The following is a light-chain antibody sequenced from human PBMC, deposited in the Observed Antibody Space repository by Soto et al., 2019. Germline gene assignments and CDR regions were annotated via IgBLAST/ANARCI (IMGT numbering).Light chain of an antibody. CDR1: QRVSSY. V-gene: IGKV3-11*01. CDR2: DAS. J-gene: IGKJ4*02. Sequence: NGWSQTPATLSLSPEQKAAISCRASQRVSSYLAWYQQKPGQAPRLLIYDASNRATGIPARFSGSGSGTDFTLTISSLWPEDFAGCYCQRRRNWPPVTFGGGTKVDIK. CDR3: QRRRNWPPVT.